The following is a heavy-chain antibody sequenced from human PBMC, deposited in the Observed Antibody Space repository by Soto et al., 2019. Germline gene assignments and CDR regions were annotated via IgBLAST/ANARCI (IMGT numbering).Heavy chain of an antibody. CDR1: GFAFGTYV. D-gene: IGHD2-15*01. CDR3: AKDIRSSGGRSPFDL. Sequence: EVQLLESGGGLVQPGGSLRLSCEASGFAFGTYVMSWVRQAPGKGLEWVSAISGRVNSTYYADSVKGRFTISRDNAKNTRYLQMTSLRAEDTAVYYCAKDIRSSGGRSPFDLWGQGTLVTVSS. V-gene: IGHV3-23*01. CDR2: ISGRVNST. J-gene: IGHJ4*02.